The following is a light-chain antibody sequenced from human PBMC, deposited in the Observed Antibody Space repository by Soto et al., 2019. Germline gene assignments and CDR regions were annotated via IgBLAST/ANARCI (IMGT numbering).Light chain of an antibody. CDR2: KAS. CDR1: QSISSW. V-gene: IGKV1-5*03. CDR3: QQFNSYSWT. J-gene: IGKJ1*01. Sequence: DIQMTQSPSTLSASVGDRVTITCRASQSISSWLAWYQRKPGKAPKLLIYKASNLESGVPSRFSGSGSGTEFTLTISSLQADDFETYYCQQFNSYSWTFGQGTKVDIK.